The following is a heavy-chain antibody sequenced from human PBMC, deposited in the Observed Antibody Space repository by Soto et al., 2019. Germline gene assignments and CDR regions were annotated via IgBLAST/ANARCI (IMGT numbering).Heavy chain of an antibody. Sequence: EVQLLESGGGLVQPGGSLRLSCAASGFTFSSYAMSWVRQAPGKGLEWVSAISGSGGSTYYADSVKGRFTISRDNSKNPLYLQMNSLRAEDTAVYYCAKSIKRNMEFDPWGQGTLVTVSS. J-gene: IGHJ5*02. CDR2: ISGSGGST. V-gene: IGHV3-23*01. D-gene: IGHD3-10*01. CDR3: AKSIKRNMEFDP. CDR1: GFTFSSYA.